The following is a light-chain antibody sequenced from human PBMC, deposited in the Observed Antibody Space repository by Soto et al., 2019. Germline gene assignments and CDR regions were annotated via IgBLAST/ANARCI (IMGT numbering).Light chain of an antibody. CDR3: QQYGSSPEP. Sequence: EIVLTQSPGTLSLSPGERATLSCRASQSVSSSYLAWYQQKPGQAPRLLIYGASSRATGIPERFSGSGYGTDFTLTISRLEPEDFAVYYCQQYGSSPEPFGQGTKVEIK. J-gene: IGKJ1*01. CDR2: GAS. V-gene: IGKV3-20*01. CDR1: QSVSSSY.